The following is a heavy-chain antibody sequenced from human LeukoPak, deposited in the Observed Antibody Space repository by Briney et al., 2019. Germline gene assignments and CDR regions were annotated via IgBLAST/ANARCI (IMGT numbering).Heavy chain of an antibody. CDR2: IYYSGSS. V-gene: IGHV4-31*03. D-gene: IGHD6-6*01. Sequence: SETLSLTCTVSGGSISSGGYYWSWLRQHPGTGLEWLGYIYYSGSSYYNPSLKSRVTISVDTSKNQFSLKLSSVTAADTAVYYCARYKYSSSGGNWFDPWGQGTLVTVSS. J-gene: IGHJ5*02. CDR1: GGSISSGGYY. CDR3: ARYKYSSSGGNWFDP.